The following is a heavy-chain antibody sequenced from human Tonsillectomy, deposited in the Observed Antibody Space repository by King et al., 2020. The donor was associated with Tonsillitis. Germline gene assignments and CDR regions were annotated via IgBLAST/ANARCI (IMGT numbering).Heavy chain of an antibody. V-gene: IGHV1-2*02. D-gene: IGHD1-26*01. CDR1: GYTFTGYY. Sequence: VQLVESGAEVKKPGASVKVSCKASGYTFTGYYMHWVRQAPGQGLEWMGWINPNSGGTNSAQKFQGRVTMTRDTSISTVYMELSRLISDDTALYYCAGAGSGGSYTYDSGVLDYWGQGTLVTVSS. J-gene: IGHJ4*02. CDR3: AGAGSGGSYTYDSGVLDY. CDR2: INPNSGGT.